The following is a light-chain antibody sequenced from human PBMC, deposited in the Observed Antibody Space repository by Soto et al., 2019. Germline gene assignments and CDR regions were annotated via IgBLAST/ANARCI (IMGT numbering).Light chain of an antibody. V-gene: IGKV3-20*01. CDR1: QSVSSNY. CDR3: HQYGSSSET. Sequence: EIVLTQSPDTLSLSPGERATLSCRASQSVSSNYLAWYQQKPGQAPRLLIYGASSRATGIPDRFSGSGSGTDFTLTISRLEPEDFAMYYCHQYGSSSETFGPGTKVDFK. J-gene: IGKJ3*01. CDR2: GAS.